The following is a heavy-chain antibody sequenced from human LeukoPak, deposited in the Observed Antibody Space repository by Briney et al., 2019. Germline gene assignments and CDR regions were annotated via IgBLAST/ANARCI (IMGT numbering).Heavy chain of an antibody. CDR1: GYTFTSYD. Sequence: ASVKVSCKASGYTFTSYDINWVRQATGQGLEWMGWMNPSSGNTGYAQKFQGRVTMTRNTSISTAYMGLSSLRSEDTAVYYCARAPSITGTTPPGYWGQGTLVTVSS. J-gene: IGHJ4*02. CDR3: ARAPSITGTTPPGY. V-gene: IGHV1-8*01. CDR2: MNPSSGNT. D-gene: IGHD1-7*01.